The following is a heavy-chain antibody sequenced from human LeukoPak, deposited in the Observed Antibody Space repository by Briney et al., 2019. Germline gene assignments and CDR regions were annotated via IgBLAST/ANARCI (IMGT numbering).Heavy chain of an antibody. D-gene: IGHD3-3*01. CDR1: GGSFSGYY. CDR3: ARGGRFLEWSYPPAYYMDV. V-gene: IGHV4-34*01. Sequence: SETLSLTCAVYGGSFSGYYWSWIRQPPGEGLEWIGEINHSGSTNDNPSLKSRVTISVDTSKNQFSLRLTSVTAADTAVYYCARGGRFLEWSYPPAYYMDVWGKGTTVTVSS. J-gene: IGHJ6*03. CDR2: INHSGST.